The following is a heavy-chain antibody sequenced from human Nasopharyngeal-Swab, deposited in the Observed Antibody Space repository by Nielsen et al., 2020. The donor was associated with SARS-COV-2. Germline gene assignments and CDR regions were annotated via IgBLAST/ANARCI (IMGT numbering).Heavy chain of an antibody. CDR2: MYYSGST. CDR1: GGSVSSGRYY. V-gene: IGHV4-61*01. Sequence: SETLSLTCTVSGGSVSSGRYYWSWIRQPPGKGLEWIGYMYYSGSTNYNPSLKSRVTISVDTSKNQFSLKLSSVTAADTAVYYCARDIGAAALAPWRGYYGMDVWGQGTTVTVSS. J-gene: IGHJ6*02. CDR3: ARDIGAAALAPWRGYYGMDV. D-gene: IGHD3-10*01.